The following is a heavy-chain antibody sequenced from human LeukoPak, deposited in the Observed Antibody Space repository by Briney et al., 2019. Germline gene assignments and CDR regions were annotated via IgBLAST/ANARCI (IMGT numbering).Heavy chain of an antibody. CDR3: ARVDGDIVVVPAAANVDTAMVVGEFDY. D-gene: IGHD2-2*01. CDR1: GCSISSGGYY. V-gene: IGHV4-31*01. J-gene: IGHJ4*02. CDR2: IYYSGST. Sequence: SETLSLTCTVSGCSISSGGYYWSWIRQHPGKCLGCIFYIYYSGSTYYNPSLKSLFIISVDTSKNQCSLKLSSVPAADTAVYYCARVDGDIVVVPAAANVDTAMVVGEFDYWGQGTLVTVSS.